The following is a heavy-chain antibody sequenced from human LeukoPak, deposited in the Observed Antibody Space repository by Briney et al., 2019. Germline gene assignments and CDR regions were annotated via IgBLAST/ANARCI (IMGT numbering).Heavy chain of an antibody. V-gene: IGHV4-61*01. Sequence: SETLSLTCTVSGGSVSSGSYYWSWIRQPPGKGLEWIGYIYYSGSTNYNPSLKSRVTISVDTSKNQFSLKLSSVTAADTAVYYCARDNCSGGSCYFFDYWGQGTLVTVSS. D-gene: IGHD2-15*01. CDR2: IYYSGST. CDR3: ARDNCSGGSCYFFDY. J-gene: IGHJ4*02. CDR1: GGSVSSGSYY.